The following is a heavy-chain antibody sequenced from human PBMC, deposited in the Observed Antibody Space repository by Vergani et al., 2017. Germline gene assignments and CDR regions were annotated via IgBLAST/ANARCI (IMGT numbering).Heavy chain of an antibody. Sequence: EVELVQSGPEMRKPGESLKISCKRSEYSFGNYWIGWVRQMPGKGLEWMGIIYPADSDTRYRPSFQGQVTISADKSISTAFLQWNSLKASDTALYYCARHTTYTDSWGQGTLVTVSS. CDR3: ARHTTYTDS. D-gene: IGHD1-1*01. V-gene: IGHV5-51*01. J-gene: IGHJ4*02. CDR1: EYSFGNYW. CDR2: IYPADSDT.